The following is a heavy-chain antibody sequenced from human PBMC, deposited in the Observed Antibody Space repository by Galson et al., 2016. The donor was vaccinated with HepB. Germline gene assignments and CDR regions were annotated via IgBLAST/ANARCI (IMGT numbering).Heavy chain of an antibody. V-gene: IGHV3-53*01. CDR3: ASDYSSGWSLDY. CDR2: MYPTGSS. Sequence: SLRLSCAISGFTVSDKYMSWVRQAPGKGLEWVSIMYPTGSSNYADSVKGRFTISRDKSRNTMFLQMNSLRADDSGIYFCASDYSSGWSLDYWGQGTRVTVSS. D-gene: IGHD6-19*01. J-gene: IGHJ4*02. CDR1: GFTVSDKY.